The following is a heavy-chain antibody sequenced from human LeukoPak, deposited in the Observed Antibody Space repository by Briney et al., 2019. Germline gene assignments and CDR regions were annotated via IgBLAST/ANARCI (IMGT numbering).Heavy chain of an antibody. CDR1: GFTFDDYA. D-gene: IGHD3-10*01. J-gene: IGHJ6*02. CDR3: AAEVRGVINHYGMDV. CDR2: ISGDGGST. Sequence: GGSLRLSCAASGFTFDDYAMHWVRQAPGKGLKWVSLISGDGGSTYYADSVKGRFTISRDNSKNSLYLQMNSLRTEDTALYYCAAEVRGVINHYGMDVWGQGTTVTVSS. V-gene: IGHV3-43*02.